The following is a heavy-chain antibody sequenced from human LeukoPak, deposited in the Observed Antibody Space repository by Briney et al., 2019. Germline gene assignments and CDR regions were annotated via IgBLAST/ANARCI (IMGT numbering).Heavy chain of an antibody. CDR1: GGSISSGSYY. J-gene: IGHJ4*02. Sequence: SETLSLTCTVSGGSISSGSYYWSWIRQPAGKGLEWIGRIYTSGSTNYNPSLKSRVTISVDTSKNQFSLKLSSVTAADTAVYYCARAVCTKGVCYKVDYWGQGTLVTVSS. D-gene: IGHD2-8*01. CDR3: ARAVCTKGVCYKVDY. V-gene: IGHV4-61*02. CDR2: IYTSGST.